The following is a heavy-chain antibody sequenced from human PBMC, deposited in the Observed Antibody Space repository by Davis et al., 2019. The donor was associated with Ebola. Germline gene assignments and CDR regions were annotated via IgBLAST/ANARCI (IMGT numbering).Heavy chain of an antibody. CDR1: GFTFTNYD. CDR3: VRDPALVVTGGGWFFGL. V-gene: IGHV3-21*01. D-gene: IGHD2-21*02. CDR2: ISSSSNYI. J-gene: IGHJ2*01. Sequence: GGSLRLSCAASGFTFTNYDMHWVRQAPGKGLEWVSFISSSSNYIYYADSVKGRFTVSRDNAKNSLYLQMNSLRAEDTAVYYCVRDPALVVTGGGWFFGLWGRGTLVTVSS.